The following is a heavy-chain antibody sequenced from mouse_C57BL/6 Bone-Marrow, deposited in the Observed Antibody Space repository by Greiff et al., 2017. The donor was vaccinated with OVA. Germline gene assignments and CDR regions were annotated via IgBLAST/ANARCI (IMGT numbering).Heavy chain of an antibody. V-gene: IGHV1-81*01. CDR2: IYPRSGNT. Sequence: QVQLQQSGAELARPGASVKLSCKASGYTFTSYGISWVKQRTGQGLEWIGEIYPRSGNTYYNEKFKGKATLTADKASSTAYMELRSLTSEDSAVYFCARSLYYYGSSYFDYWGQGTTLTVSS. J-gene: IGHJ2*01. CDR1: GYTFTSYG. CDR3: ARSLYYYGSSYFDY. D-gene: IGHD1-1*01.